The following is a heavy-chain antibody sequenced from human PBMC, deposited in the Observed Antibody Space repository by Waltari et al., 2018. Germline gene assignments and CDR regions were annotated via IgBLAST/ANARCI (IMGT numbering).Heavy chain of an antibody. CDR3: ASGRVSPWFGELGGDAFDI. CDR2: IYHSGRT. D-gene: IGHD3-10*01. J-gene: IGHJ3*02. Sequence: QVQLQESGPGLVKPSQTLPLTCTVSGGSIRSGGFYWSWIRQHPGKGLEWIGYIYHSGRTYYSPSLKSRVTISVDTSKNQFSLRRSAVTAADTAVYYCASGRVSPWFGELGGDAFDIWGQGTMVTVSS. CDR1: GGSIRSGGFY. V-gene: IGHV4-31*03.